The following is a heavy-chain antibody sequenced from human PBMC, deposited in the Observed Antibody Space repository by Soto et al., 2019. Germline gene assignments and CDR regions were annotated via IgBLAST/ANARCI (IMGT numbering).Heavy chain of an antibody. D-gene: IGHD5-18*01. J-gene: IGHJ4*02. Sequence: SETLSLTCTFSGCSISSGDYYWSWIRQPPGKGLEWIGYIYYSGSTYYNPSLKSRVTISVDTSKNQFSLKLSSVTAADTAVYYCARVGDRAMAVSDWGQGTLVTVSS. CDR2: IYYSGST. V-gene: IGHV4-30-4*01. CDR3: ARVGDRAMAVSD. CDR1: GCSISSGDYY.